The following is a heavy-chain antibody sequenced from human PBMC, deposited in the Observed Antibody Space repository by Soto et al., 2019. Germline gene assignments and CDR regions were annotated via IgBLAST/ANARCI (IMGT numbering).Heavy chain of an antibody. D-gene: IGHD4-17*01. CDR3: ARDVLGTTVDYYFDY. CDR2: IYHTGSS. CDR1: GVSISSGDFY. V-gene: IGHV4-30-4*01. Sequence: PSETLSLTCTVSGVSISSGDFYWSWIRQPPGKGLEWIGYIYHTGSSQYHPSLRGRVAFSMDTSKNQFSLELRSVTAADTAMYYCARDVLGTTVDYYFDYWGQGSMVTVSS. J-gene: IGHJ4*02.